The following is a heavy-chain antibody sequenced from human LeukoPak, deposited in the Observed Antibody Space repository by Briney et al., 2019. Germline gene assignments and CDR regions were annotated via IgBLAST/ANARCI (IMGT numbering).Heavy chain of an antibody. CDR2: ISYNGSNK. V-gene: IGHV3-30-3*01. CDR3: ARDITAVAGSLEAFDI. Sequence: GGSLRLPCAASGFTFSSYAMHWVRQAPGKGLEWVAVISYNGSNKYYADSVKGRFTISRDNSKNTLYLQMNSLRAEDTDVYYCARDITAVAGSLEAFDIWGQGTMVTVSS. D-gene: IGHD6-19*01. CDR1: GFTFSSYA. J-gene: IGHJ3*02.